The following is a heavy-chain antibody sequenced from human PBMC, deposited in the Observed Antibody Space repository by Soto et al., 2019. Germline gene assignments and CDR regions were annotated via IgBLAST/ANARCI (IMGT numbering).Heavy chain of an antibody. CDR3: ARDAYSSSWLDY. V-gene: IGHV4-59*01. J-gene: IGHJ4*02. CDR1: GCSISNYY. D-gene: IGHD6-13*01. Sequence: SETLSLTCTVSGCSISNYYWNWIRQPPGKGLEWIGYIYYSGSTNYNPSLKSRVTISVDTSKNRFSLKLSSVTAADTAVYYCARDAYSSSWLDYWGQGTLVTVSS. CDR2: IYYSGST.